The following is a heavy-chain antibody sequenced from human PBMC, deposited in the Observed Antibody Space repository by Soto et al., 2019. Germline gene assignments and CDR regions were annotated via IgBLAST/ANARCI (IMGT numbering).Heavy chain of an antibody. D-gene: IGHD1-26*01. J-gene: IGHJ4*02. V-gene: IGHV1-69*06. CDR3: AREAPLGYSGSNDY. CDR1: GGTFSSYA. Sequence: QVQLVQSGAEVKKPGSSVTVSCKAYGGTFSSYAISWVRQAPGQGLEWMGGIIPIFGTANYAQKFQRRVTITADKSTRTAYMELSSLRSEETAVYYCAREAPLGYSGSNDYWGQGTLGTVSS. CDR2: IIPIFGTA.